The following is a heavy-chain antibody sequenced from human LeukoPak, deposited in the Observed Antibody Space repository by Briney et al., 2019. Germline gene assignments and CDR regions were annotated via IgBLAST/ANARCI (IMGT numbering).Heavy chain of an antibody. CDR2: INPNSGGT. CDR3: ARVGAMVL. CDR1: GYTFTGYY. J-gene: IGHJ1*01. D-gene: IGHD5-18*01. Sequence: ASVKVSCKASGYTFTGYYMHWVRQAPGQGLEWMGWINPNSGGTNYAQKFRGRITMTRDKSISTAYMDLTSLRSDDTAVYYCARVGAMVLWGQGTLVTVSS. V-gene: IGHV1-2*02.